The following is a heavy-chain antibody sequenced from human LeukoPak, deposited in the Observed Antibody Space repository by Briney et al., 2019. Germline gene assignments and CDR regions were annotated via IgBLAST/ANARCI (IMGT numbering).Heavy chain of an antibody. D-gene: IGHD3-10*01. V-gene: IGHV3-23*01. CDR3: ARAGGSGSFYIPSVD. CDR1: GFTFSSYA. Sequence: GGSLRLSCAASGFTFSSYAMSWVRQAPGKGLECVSVISGSGGKTYYADSVKGRFTISRDNSKNTLYLQMNSLRAEDTAVYYCARAGGSGSFYIPSVDWGQGTLVTVSS. J-gene: IGHJ4*02. CDR2: ISGSGGKT.